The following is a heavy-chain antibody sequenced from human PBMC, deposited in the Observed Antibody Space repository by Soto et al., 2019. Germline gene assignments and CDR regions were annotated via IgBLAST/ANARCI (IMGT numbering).Heavy chain of an antibody. D-gene: IGHD2-8*01. J-gene: IGHJ6*02. Sequence: PGGSLRLSCAASGFSVSDYAMSWVRQAPGKGLEWVSCISGSGDGTYYADSVKGRFTLSRDTSKKTLYLQMNNLRGEDTAVYFCTKRRRSVLMVYGFGGMDVWGRGATVTVSS. CDR1: GFSVSDYA. CDR3: TKRRRSVLMVYGFGGMDV. V-gene: IGHV3-23*01. CDR2: ISGSGDGT.